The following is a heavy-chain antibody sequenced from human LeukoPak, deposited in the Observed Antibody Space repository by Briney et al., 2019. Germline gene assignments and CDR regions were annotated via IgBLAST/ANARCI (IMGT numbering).Heavy chain of an antibody. D-gene: IGHD3-9*01. J-gene: IGHJ4*02. CDR2: ISAYNGNT. Sequence: ASVKVSCKASGYTFTSYGISWVRQAPGQGLEWMGWISAYNGNTNYAQKLQGRVTMTTDTSTSTAYMELRSLRSDDTAGYYCARVNDYDILTGPYYFDYWGQGTLVTVSS. V-gene: IGHV1-18*01. CDR1: GYTFTSYG. CDR3: ARVNDYDILTGPYYFDY.